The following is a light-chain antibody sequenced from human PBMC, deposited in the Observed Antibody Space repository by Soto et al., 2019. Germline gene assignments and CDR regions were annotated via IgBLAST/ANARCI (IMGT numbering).Light chain of an antibody. CDR2: DVS. CDR1: SSDVGGYNF. CDR3: SSFTSSDTLVV. V-gene: IGLV2-14*03. J-gene: IGLJ2*01. Sequence: QSALTQPASVSGSPGQSITISCTGTSSDVGGYNFVSWYQHHPAKAPKLMIYDVSNRPSGVSNRFSGAKSGNRASLTSSGLQAEDEGHYYFSSFTSSDTLVVFGGGTKVTVL.